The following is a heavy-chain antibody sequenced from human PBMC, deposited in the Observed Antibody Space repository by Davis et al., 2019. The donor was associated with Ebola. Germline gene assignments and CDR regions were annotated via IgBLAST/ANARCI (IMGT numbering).Heavy chain of an antibody. CDR2: IYHTGST. J-gene: IGHJ5*02. D-gene: IGHD5-12*01. CDR3: AGFDYWFDP. Sequence: SETLSLTCTVSGGSVIGGGYSWSWIRRPPGKGPEWIGSIYHTGSTYYSPSLKSRVTVSLDTSTNQFSLTVKSVTAADTAVYYCAGFDYWFDPWGQGTLVTVSS. CDR1: GGSVIGGGYS. V-gene: IGHV4-30-2*01.